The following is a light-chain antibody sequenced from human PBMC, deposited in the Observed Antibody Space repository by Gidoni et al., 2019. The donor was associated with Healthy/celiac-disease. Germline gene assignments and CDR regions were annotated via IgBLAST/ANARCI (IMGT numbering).Light chain of an antibody. J-gene: IGKJ2*01. V-gene: IGKV1-39*01. Sequence: DLQITQSPSSLSASVGDRVTITCRASQSISSYLNWFQQKPGKAPKLLIYAASSLQSGVPSRFSGSGSGTDFTLTISSLQPADFATYYCQQSYSTPYTFGQGTKLEIK. CDR3: QQSYSTPYT. CDR1: QSISSY. CDR2: AAS.